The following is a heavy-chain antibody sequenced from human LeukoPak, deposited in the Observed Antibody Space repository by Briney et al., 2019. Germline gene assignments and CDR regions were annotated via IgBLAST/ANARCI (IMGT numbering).Heavy chain of an antibody. J-gene: IGHJ6*02. D-gene: IGHD3-22*01. Sequence: GGSLRLSCAASGFTFKTHAMSWVRQAPGKGLEWVSRIDDSGVIRSYADSVKGRFTISRDNSKMTLTLQMNSLRAEDTAVYYCAKRLKRNYYYHYAMDVWGQGTTVTVSS. V-gene: IGHV3-23*01. CDR1: GFTFKTHA. CDR2: IDDSGVIR. CDR3: AKRLKRNYYYHYAMDV.